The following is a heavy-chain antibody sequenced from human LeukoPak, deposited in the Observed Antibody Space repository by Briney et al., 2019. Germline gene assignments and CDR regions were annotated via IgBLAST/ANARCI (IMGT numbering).Heavy chain of an antibody. J-gene: IGHJ6*02. D-gene: IGHD3-22*01. Sequence: GGSLRLSCAASGFTFKTHAMSWVRQAPGKGLEWVSRIDDSGVIRSYADSVKGRFTISRDNSKMTLTLQMNSLRAEDTAVYYCAKRLKRNYYYHYAMDVWGQGTTVTVSS. V-gene: IGHV3-23*01. CDR1: GFTFKTHA. CDR2: IDDSGVIR. CDR3: AKRLKRNYYYHYAMDV.